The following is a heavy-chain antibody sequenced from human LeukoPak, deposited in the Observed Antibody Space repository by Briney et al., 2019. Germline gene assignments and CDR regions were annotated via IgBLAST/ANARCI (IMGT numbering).Heavy chain of an antibody. J-gene: IGHJ3*02. CDR3: ARYYYYDSSGYYFRGPLVIYDAFDI. D-gene: IGHD3-22*01. CDR1: GYSFPSYW. CDR2: FYPGDSDP. Sequence: GESLKISRKGPGYSFPSYWIGWVRQMPGKGLGWMGVFYPGDSDPRYRPSFQGQYTISADKSISTAYLQWSSLKASDTAMYYCARYYYYDSSGYYFRGPLVIYDAFDIWGQGKMVTVSS. V-gene: IGHV5-51*01.